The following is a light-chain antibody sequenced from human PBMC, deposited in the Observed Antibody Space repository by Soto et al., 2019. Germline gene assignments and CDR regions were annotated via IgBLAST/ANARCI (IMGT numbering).Light chain of an antibody. J-gene: IGLJ1*01. V-gene: IGLV2-14*01. CDR1: SSDVGGNKY. CDR2: KVT. CDR3: ASSTSDSLYV. Sequence: QSVLTQPASVSGSPGQSITISCTGTSSDVGGNKYVSWYQQYPGKVPKLLINKVTNRPSGVSYCFSGSKSGNTASLTISALLAENEGDNFCASSTSDSLYVFGTGTKVTVL.